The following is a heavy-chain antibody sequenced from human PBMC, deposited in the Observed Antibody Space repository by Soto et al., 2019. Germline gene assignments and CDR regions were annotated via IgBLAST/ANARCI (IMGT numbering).Heavy chain of an antibody. V-gene: IGHV4-59*01. CDR1: GGSISSYY. CDR2: IYYSGST. D-gene: IGHD3-3*01. J-gene: IGHJ5*02. Sequence: KASETLSLTCTVSGGSISSYYWSWIRQPPGKGLEWIGYIYYSGSTNYNPSLKSRVTISVDTSKNQFSLKLSSVTAADTAVYYCARASEWLSQFDPWGQGTLVTVSS. CDR3: ARASEWLSQFDP.